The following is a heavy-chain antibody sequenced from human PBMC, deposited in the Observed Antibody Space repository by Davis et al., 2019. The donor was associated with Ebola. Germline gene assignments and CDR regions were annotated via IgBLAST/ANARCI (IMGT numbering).Heavy chain of an antibody. Sequence: AASVKVSCKASGYTFTGYYMHWVRQAPGQGLEWMGWINPNSGGTKYAQRFQGRVTMTRDTSISTTYMDLSRLRSDDTAVYYCARLLKTYYYDSSGTRAFDIWDQGTMVTVSS. CDR3: ARLLKTYYYDSSGTRAFDI. J-gene: IGHJ3*02. CDR1: GYTFTGYY. D-gene: IGHD3-22*01. V-gene: IGHV1-2*02. CDR2: INPNSGGT.